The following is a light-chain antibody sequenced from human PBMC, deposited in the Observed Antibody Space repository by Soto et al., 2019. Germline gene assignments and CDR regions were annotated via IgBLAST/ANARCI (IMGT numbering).Light chain of an antibody. CDR1: SSDVGGYNY. CDR2: EVS. J-gene: IGLJ1*01. CDR3: SSYVGSHNFV. V-gene: IGLV2-8*01. Sequence: QSALTQPPSASGSPGQSVTISCTGTSSDVGGYNYVSWYQQHPGNAPKLMIYEVSTRPSGVPERFSGSKSGNTASLTVSGLQAEDEADYYCSSYVGSHNFVFGTGTKLTVL.